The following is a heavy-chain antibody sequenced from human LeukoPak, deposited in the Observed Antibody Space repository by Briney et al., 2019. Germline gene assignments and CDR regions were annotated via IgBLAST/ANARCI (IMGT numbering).Heavy chain of an antibody. V-gene: IGHV3-30*04. Sequence: PGGSLRLSCAASRFTFSSYAIHWVRQAPGKGLEWVAVISYDGSNKYYADSVKGRFTISRDNSKNTLYLQMNSLRAEDTAVYYCAKGNPAVYWGQGTLVTVSS. CDR1: RFTFSSYA. CDR2: ISYDGSNK. CDR3: AKGNPAVY. J-gene: IGHJ4*02. D-gene: IGHD1-14*01.